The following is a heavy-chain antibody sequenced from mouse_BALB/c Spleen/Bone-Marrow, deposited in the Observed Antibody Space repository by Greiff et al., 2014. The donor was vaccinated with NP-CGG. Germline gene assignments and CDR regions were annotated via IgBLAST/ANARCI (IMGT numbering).Heavy chain of an antibody. CDR2: IDPANGNT. CDR1: GFNIKDTY. CDR3: AREDYGNSYAMDY. D-gene: IGHD2-1*01. J-gene: IGHJ4*01. Sequence: VQLKESGAELVKPGASVKLSCTASGFNIKDTYMHWVKQRPEQGLDWIGRIDPANGNTKYDPKFQGKATITADTSSNAAYLQLCSLTSEDTAVYYCAREDYGNSYAMDYWGQGTSVTVSS. V-gene: IGHV14-3*02.